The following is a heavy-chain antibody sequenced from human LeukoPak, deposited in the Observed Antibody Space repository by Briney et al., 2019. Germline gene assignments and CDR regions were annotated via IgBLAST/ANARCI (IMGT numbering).Heavy chain of an antibody. J-gene: IGHJ4*02. D-gene: IGHD6-6*01. CDR2: ISSRSSYI. CDR3: ARDGYSSSSRFDY. Sequence: GGSLRLSCAASGFTFSSYSMNRVRQAPGKGLEWVSSISSRSSYIYYADSVKGRFTISRDNAWNSVSLQMNSLRAEDTAVYYCARDGYSSSSRFDYWGQGTLVTVSS. V-gene: IGHV3-21*01. CDR1: GFTFSSYS.